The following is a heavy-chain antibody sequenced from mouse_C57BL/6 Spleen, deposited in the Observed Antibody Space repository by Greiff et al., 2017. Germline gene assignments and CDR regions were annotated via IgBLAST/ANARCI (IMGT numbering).Heavy chain of an antibody. D-gene: IGHD1-1*01. CDR2: IDPSDSYT. CDR1: GYTFTSYW. CDR3: ANYYGSPFAY. V-gene: IGHV1-59*01. Sequence: VQLQQPGAELVRPGTSVKLSCKASGYTFTSYWMHWVKQRPGQGLEWIGVIDPSDSYTNYNQKFKGKATLTVDTSSSTAYMQLSSLTSEDSAVYYCANYYGSPFAYWGQGTLVTVSA. J-gene: IGHJ3*01.